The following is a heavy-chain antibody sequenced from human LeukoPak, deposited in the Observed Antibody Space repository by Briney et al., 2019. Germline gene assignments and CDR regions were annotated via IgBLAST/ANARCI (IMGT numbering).Heavy chain of an antibody. V-gene: IGHV4-59*08. J-gene: IGHJ4*02. CDR3: ARHRLDSAMAEHPPLFDY. CDR1: GGSISSYY. CDR2: IYYSGST. D-gene: IGHD5-18*01. Sequence: SETLSLTCTVSGGSISSYYWSWIRQPPGKGLEWIGYIYYSGSTNYNPSLKRRVTISVDTSKNQFSLKLSSVTAAYTAVYYCARHRLDSAMAEHPPLFDYWGQGTLVTVSS.